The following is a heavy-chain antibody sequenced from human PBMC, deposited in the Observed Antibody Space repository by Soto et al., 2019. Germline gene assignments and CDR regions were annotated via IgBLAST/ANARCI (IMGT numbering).Heavy chain of an antibody. CDR3: ARDRSFYDPRGPTIHLWFRAFDS. CDR1: GGTFSSYA. D-gene: IGHD5-18*01. Sequence: SVKVSFKASGGTFSSYAISWVRQAPGQGLEWMGGIIPIFGTANYAQKFQGRVTITADESTSTAYMELSSLRSEDTAVYYCARDRSFYDPRGPTIHLWFRAFDSWGQGTMVTVSS. J-gene: IGHJ3*02. CDR2: IIPIFGTA. V-gene: IGHV1-69*13.